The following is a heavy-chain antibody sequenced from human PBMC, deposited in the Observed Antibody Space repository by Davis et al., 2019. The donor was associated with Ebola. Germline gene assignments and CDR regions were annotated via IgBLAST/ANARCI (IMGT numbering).Heavy chain of an antibody. CDR3: ARGLGELLRYYYGMDV. J-gene: IGHJ6*02. Sequence: AASVKVSCKASGGTFSSYAISWVRQAPGQGLEWMGRIIPILGIANYAQKFQGRVTITADKSTSTAYMELSSLRSEDTAVYYCARGLGELLRYYYGMDVWGQGTTVTVSS. V-gene: IGHV1-69*04. D-gene: IGHD1-26*01. CDR2: IIPILGIA. CDR1: GGTFSSYA.